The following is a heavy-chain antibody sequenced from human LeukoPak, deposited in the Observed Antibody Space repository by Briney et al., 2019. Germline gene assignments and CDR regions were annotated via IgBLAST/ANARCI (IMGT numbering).Heavy chain of an antibody. D-gene: IGHD3-16*02. V-gene: IGHV1-18*01. CDR3: ARGAAFGGVIVIHNGWFDP. Sequence: ASVKVSCKASGYTFTSYGINWVRQAPGQGLEWMGWISAYNSNTHYAQKLQGRVTMTTDTSTSTAYMEVRSLRSDDTAVYYCARGAAFGGVIVIHNGWFDPWGQGTLVTVSS. CDR1: GYTFTSYG. CDR2: ISAYNSNT. J-gene: IGHJ5*02.